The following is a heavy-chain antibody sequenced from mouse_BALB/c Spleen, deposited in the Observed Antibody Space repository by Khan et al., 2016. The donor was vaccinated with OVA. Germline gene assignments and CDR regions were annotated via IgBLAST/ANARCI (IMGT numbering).Heavy chain of an antibody. CDR3: ARLGPGFAY. CDR2: ISYSGST. CDR1: GYSITSDYA. Sequence: EVQLVESGPGLVKPSQSLSLTCTVTGYSITSDYAWNWIRQFPGNKLEWMGYISYSGSTSYNPSLKSRISITRDTSKNQFFLQLNSVIIEDTATYYCARLGPGFAYWGQGTLVTVSA. D-gene: IGHD4-1*01. J-gene: IGHJ3*01. V-gene: IGHV3-2*02.